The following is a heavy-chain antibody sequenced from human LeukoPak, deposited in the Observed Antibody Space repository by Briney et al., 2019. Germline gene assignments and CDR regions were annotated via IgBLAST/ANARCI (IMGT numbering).Heavy chain of an antibody. J-gene: IGHJ3*02. Sequence: PGGSLRLSCGASGFTFSTSWMIWVRQAPGKGLEWVANLNQDGGEKYYVDSVKGRFTSSRDNAKNSLYLQMNSLRAEDTALYYCAKDITGGYYAYGAFDIWGQGTMVTVSS. CDR2: LNQDGGEK. CDR1: GFTFSTSW. V-gene: IGHV3-7*03. D-gene: IGHD2-2*01. CDR3: AKDITGGYYAYGAFDI.